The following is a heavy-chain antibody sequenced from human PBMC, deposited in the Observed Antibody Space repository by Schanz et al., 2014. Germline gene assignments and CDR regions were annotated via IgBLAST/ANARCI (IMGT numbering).Heavy chain of an antibody. CDR3: AKVREWWPYYFDY. V-gene: IGHV3-53*01. CDR1: GFTVSSNY. Sequence: VQLVESGGCLIQPGGSLRLSCAASGFTVSSNYMSWVRQAPGKGLEWVSVIYSGGSTYYADSVKGRFTISRDNSDNTLFLQMNSLRAEDTAVYYCAKVREWWPYYFDYWGQGTLVTVSS. J-gene: IGHJ4*02. D-gene: IGHD2-15*01. CDR2: IYSGGST.